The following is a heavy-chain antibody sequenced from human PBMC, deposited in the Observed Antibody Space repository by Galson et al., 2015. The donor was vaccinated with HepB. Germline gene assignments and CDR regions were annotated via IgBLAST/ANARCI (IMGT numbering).Heavy chain of an antibody. J-gene: IGHJ3*02. Sequence: SLRLSCAASGFTFSSYAMSWVRQAPGKGLEWVSAISGSGGSTYYADSVKGRFTISRDNSKNTLYLQMNSLRAEDTAVYYCAKDSSRVVPAADGGNGAFDIWGQGTMVTVSS. V-gene: IGHV3-23*01. CDR3: AKDSSRVVPAADGGNGAFDI. CDR1: GFTFSSYA. D-gene: IGHD2-2*01. CDR2: ISGSGGST.